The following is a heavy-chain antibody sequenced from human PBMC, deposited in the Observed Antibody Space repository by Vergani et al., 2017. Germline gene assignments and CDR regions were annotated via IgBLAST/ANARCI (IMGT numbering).Heavy chain of an antibody. CDR2: IYTSGST. CDR1: GGSISSGSYH. J-gene: IGHJ4*02. D-gene: IGHD2-2*01. V-gene: IGHV4-61*02. Sequence: QVQLQESGPGLVKPSQTLSLTCTVSGGSISSGSYHWSWIRQPAGKGLVWIGRIYTSGSTNYNPSLKSRVTMSVDTSKNQFSLKLSSVTAADTAVYYCESYCSSTSCYQGCFDYWGQGTLVTVSS. CDR3: ESYCSSTSCYQGCFDY.